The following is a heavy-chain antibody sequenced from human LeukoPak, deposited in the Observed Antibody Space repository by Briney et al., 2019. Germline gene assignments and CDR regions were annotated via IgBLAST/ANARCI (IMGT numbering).Heavy chain of an antibody. D-gene: IGHD3-3*01. CDR1: GFTFSAYE. V-gene: IGHV3-48*03. CDR3: ASLKDYYDFWSGYDHYFDY. Sequence: PGGSLRLSCAASGFTFSAYEMNWVRQAPGKGLEWVSYIGSSGSTVYYADSVKGRFTISRDNAKNSLYMQMNSLRAEDTAVYYCASLKDYYDFWSGYDHYFDYWGQGILVTVSS. J-gene: IGHJ4*02. CDR2: IGSSGSTV.